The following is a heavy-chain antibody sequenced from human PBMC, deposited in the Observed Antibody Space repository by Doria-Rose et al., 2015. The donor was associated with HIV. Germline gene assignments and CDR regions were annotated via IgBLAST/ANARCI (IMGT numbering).Heavy chain of an antibody. Sequence: QVTLKEPGPVLVKPTETLTLTCTVSGVSLSSPGMGVSWIRQPPGKALEWLANMFSDDERSYETSLKSRLTISRGTSNRQVVLTMTDMDPVDTATYYCARIKSSRWYHKYYFDFWGQGTLVIVSA. CDR1: GVSLSSPGMG. CDR2: MFSDDER. J-gene: IGHJ4*02. CDR3: ARIKSSRWYHKYYFDF. V-gene: IGHV2-26*01. D-gene: IGHD6-13*01.